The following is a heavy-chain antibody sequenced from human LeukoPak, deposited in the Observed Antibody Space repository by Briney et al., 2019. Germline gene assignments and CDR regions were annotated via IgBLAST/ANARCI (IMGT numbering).Heavy chain of an antibody. J-gene: IGHJ5*02. Sequence: PSETLSFTCAVYGGSFSGYYWSWIRQPPGKGLEWIGEINHSGSTNYNPSLKSRVTISVDTSKNQFSLKLSSVTAADTAVYYCARGPGYYGSGSYLWFDPWGQGTLVTVSS. CDR3: ARGPGYYGSGSYLWFDP. CDR2: INHSGST. V-gene: IGHV4-34*01. CDR1: GGSFSGYY. D-gene: IGHD3-10*01.